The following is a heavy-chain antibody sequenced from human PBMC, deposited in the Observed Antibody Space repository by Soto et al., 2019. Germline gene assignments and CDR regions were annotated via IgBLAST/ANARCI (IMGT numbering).Heavy chain of an antibody. D-gene: IGHD3-3*01. J-gene: IGHJ6*02. V-gene: IGHV4-30-2*01. Sequence: QVRLQESGSGLVKPSQTLSLTCAVSGASISTPGYTWSWIRQPPGKSLEWVGYIYPSGASTYNPSLTRRGTISLVASRNRFSLSVGSVTAADTAVYYCARATFGAVLHLEVWGQGTTVTVSS. CDR1: GASISTPGYT. CDR3: ARATFGAVLHLEV. CDR2: IYPSGAS.